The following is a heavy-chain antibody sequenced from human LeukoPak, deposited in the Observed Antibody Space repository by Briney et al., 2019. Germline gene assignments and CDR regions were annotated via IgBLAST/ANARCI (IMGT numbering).Heavy chain of an antibody. V-gene: IGHV3-23*01. CDR3: AKDRRIPSGSNFDY. Sequence: PEGSLRLSCAASGFTFSSYAMSWVRQAPGKGLEWVSAITTSGGSTYYADSVKGRFTISRDNSKNTLYLQMKSLRGEDTAVYYCAKDRRIPSGSNFDYWGQGTLVTVSS. CDR2: ITTSGGST. CDR1: GFTFSSYA. D-gene: IGHD1-26*01. J-gene: IGHJ4*02.